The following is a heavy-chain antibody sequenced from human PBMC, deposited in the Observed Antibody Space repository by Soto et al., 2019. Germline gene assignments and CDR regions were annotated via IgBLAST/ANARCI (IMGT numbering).Heavy chain of an antibody. J-gene: IGHJ5*02. CDR3: ARVGDFWSGYYYWFDP. D-gene: IGHD3-3*01. Sequence: SETLSLTCAVYGGSFSGYYWSWIRQPPGKGLEWIGEINHSGSTNYNPSLKSRVTISVDTSKNQFSLKLSSVTAADTAVYYCARVGDFWSGYYYWFDPWGQGTLVTVSS. CDR2: INHSGST. V-gene: IGHV4-34*01. CDR1: GGSFSGYY.